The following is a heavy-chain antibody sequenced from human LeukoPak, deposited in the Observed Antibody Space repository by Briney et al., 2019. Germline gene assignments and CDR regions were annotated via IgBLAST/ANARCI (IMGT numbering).Heavy chain of an antibody. CDR2: IYYSGST. D-gene: IGHD2-21*02. CDR1: GGSISSSSYY. CDR3: AREYCGGDCYFPLYFDQ. J-gene: IGHJ4*02. V-gene: IGHV4-39*02. Sequence: SETLTLTCTVSGGSISSSSYYWGWIRQPPGKGLEWIGSIYYSGSTYYNPSLKSRVTISVDTSKNQFSLKLSSVTAADTAVYYCAREYCGGDCYFPLYFDQWGQGTLVTVSP.